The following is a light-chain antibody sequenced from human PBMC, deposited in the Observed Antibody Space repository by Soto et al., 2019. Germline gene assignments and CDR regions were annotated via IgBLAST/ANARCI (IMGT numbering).Light chain of an antibody. CDR3: QQLNSYPLT. J-gene: IGKJ5*01. Sequence: DIQLTQSPSFLSASVGDRVTITCRASQDIRSSFAWYQQKPGKAPRLLIYGASTLQSGVPSRFGGSGSGTEFTLTISGLQPEDFETYYCQQLNSYPLTFGQGRRLDIX. CDR1: QDIRSS. CDR2: GAS. V-gene: IGKV1-9*01.